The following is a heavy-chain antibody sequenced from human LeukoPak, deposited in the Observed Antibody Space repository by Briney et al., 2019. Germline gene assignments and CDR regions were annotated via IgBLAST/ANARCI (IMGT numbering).Heavy chain of an antibody. J-gene: IGHJ4*02. V-gene: IGHV3-7*01. Sequence: GGSLRLSCAASGFAFSSYWMSWVRQAPGKGLAWVANINEHGSEIYYVDSVKARVTISRDNAKNSLYLQMNRLRVEDTAVYYCAREQRLLGYCSSIACYPLYFGYWGQGALVTVSS. CDR3: AREQRLLGYCSSIACYPLYFGY. CDR2: INEHGSEI. CDR1: GFAFSSYW. D-gene: IGHD2-2*01.